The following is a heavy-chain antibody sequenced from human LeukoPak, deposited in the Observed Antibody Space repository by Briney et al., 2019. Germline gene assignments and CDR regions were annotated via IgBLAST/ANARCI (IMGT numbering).Heavy chain of an antibody. Sequence: SETLSLTCTVSGGSISSYYWSWIRQPPGKGLEWIGYIYYSGSTNYNPSLKSRVTISVDTSKNQFSLKLSSVTAADTAVYYCATYFYVWGSYYNYWGQGTLVTVSS. D-gene: IGHD3-16*01. CDR1: GGSISSYY. J-gene: IGHJ4*02. V-gene: IGHV4-59*08. CDR2: IYYSGST. CDR3: ATYFYVWGSYYNY.